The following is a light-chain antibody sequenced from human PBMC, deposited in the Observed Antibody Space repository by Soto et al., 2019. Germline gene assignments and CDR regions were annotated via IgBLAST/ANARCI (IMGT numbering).Light chain of an antibody. CDR3: AAWDDSLNGQV. J-gene: IGLJ3*02. CDR2: SNN. Sequence: QSVLTQPPSASATPGQRVTISCSGGSSNIGSNTVNWYQQLPGTAPKLLIYSNNQRPSGVPDRFSGSKSGTSASLAISGLQSEDEADYYCAAWDDSLNGQVFGGGTKVTVL. CDR1: SSNIGSNT. V-gene: IGLV1-44*01.